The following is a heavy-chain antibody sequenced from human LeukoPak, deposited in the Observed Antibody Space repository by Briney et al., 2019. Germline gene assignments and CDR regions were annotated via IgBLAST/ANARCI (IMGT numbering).Heavy chain of an antibody. Sequence: ASVKVSCKASGYTFTSYDINWVRQATGQGLEWMGWMNPNSGNTGYAQKFQGRVTMTRNTSISTAYMELSSLRSEDPAVYYCARASRSEGWFDPWGQGTLVTVSS. CDR1: GYTFTSYD. J-gene: IGHJ5*02. CDR2: MNPNSGNT. V-gene: IGHV1-8*01. CDR3: ARASRSEGWFDP.